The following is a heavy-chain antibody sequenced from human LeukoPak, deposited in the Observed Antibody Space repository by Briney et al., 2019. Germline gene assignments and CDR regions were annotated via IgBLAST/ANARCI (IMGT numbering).Heavy chain of an antibody. CDR2: GST. CDR3: ARENDRYGRIVY. Sequence: GSTDYNPSLKSRVIISIDTSKNHFSLRLRSVTAADTAVYYCARENDRYGRIVYWGQGTQVTVSS. D-gene: IGHD5-18*01. V-gene: IGHV4-61*03. J-gene: IGHJ4*02.